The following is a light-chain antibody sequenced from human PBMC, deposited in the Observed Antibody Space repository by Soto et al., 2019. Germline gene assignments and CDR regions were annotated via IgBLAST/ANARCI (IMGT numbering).Light chain of an antibody. Sequence: QSALTQPASVSGSPAQSITISCTGTSSDVGGYNSVSWYQQHPGKAPKLMIYDVSNRPSGVSNRFSGSKSVNTASLTISGLQAEDEADYYCSSYTSSSTVVFGGGTKLTVL. J-gene: IGLJ2*01. V-gene: IGLV2-14*01. CDR2: DVS. CDR1: SSDVGGYNS. CDR3: SSYTSSSTVV.